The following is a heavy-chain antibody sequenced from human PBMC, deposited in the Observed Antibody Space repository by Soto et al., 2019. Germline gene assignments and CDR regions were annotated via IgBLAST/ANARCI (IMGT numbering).Heavy chain of an antibody. Sequence: QVQLQESGPGLVKPSETLSLTCTVSGGSISSYYWSWIRQPPGKGLEWIGYIYYSGSTNYNPSLKSRVTISVDTSKNQFSLKLSSVTAADTAVYYCARDEGDSAGHYGMDVWGQGTTVTVSS. V-gene: IGHV4-59*01. J-gene: IGHJ6*02. CDR2: IYYSGST. CDR3: ARDEGDSAGHYGMDV. CDR1: GGSISSYY. D-gene: IGHD6-13*01.